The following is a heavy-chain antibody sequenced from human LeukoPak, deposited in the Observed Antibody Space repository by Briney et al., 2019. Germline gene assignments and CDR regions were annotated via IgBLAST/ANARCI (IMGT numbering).Heavy chain of an antibody. V-gene: IGHV3-30*02. CDR3: AKDLGSSVRGVITN. CDR2: IRYDGSNK. Sequence: GGSLRLSCAASGFTFSSYGMHWVRQAPGKGLEWVAFIRYDGSNKYYADSVKGRFTISRDNSKNTLYLQMNSLRAEDTAVYCCAKDLGSSVRGVITNWGQGTLVTVSS. J-gene: IGHJ4*02. CDR1: GFTFSSYG. D-gene: IGHD3-10*01.